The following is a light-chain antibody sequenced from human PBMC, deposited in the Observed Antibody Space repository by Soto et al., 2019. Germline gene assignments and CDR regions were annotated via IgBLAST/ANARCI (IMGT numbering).Light chain of an antibody. CDR1: QSFSSNY. CDR3: QQYGRSPPWT. J-gene: IGKJ1*01. V-gene: IGKV3-20*01. Sequence: EIVLTQSPGTLSLSLGERATLSCRASQSFSSNYLAWYQQKPGQAPRLLFYGASNRATGIPDRFSASGSGTEFTLTISRLEPDDLAVYYCQQYGRSPPWTFGQGTKVDIK. CDR2: GAS.